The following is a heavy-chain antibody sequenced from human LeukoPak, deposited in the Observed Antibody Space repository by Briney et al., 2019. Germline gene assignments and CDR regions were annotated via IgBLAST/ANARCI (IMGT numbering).Heavy chain of an antibody. CDR2: ISYDGSNK. J-gene: IGHJ4*02. CDR1: GFTFSSYA. Sequence: GRSLRLSCAASGFTFSSYAMHWVRQAPGKGLEWVAVISYDGSNKYYADSVKGRFTISRDNAKNSLYLQMNSLRAEDTAVYYCARDCCSGGHDYWGQGTLVTVSS. V-gene: IGHV3-30*04. CDR3: ARDCCSGGHDY. D-gene: IGHD2-15*01.